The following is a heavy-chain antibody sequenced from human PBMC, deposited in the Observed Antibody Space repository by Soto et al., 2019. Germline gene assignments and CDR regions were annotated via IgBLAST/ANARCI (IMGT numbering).Heavy chain of an antibody. Sequence: QVQLVQSGAEVKKPGSSVKVSCKASGGTFSSYTISWVRQAPGQGLEWMGRIIPILGIANYAQKFQGRGTITADKATSTAYMELSSLRSQDPAVYYCARGSRGYSYGGIDYWGQGPLLTVSS. CDR3: ARGSRGYSYGGIDY. D-gene: IGHD5-18*01. CDR1: GGTFSSYT. J-gene: IGHJ4*02. CDR2: IIPILGIA. V-gene: IGHV1-69*02.